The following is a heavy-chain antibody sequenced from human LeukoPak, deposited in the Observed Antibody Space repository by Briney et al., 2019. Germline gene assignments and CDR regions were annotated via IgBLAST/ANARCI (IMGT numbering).Heavy chain of an antibody. CDR3: ARELIVVVPAARDAFDI. CDR2: IIPILGIA. CDR1: GGTFSSYT. D-gene: IGHD2-2*01. J-gene: IGHJ3*02. V-gene: IGHV1-69*04. Sequence: SVKVSSKASGGTFSSYTISWVRQAPGQGLEWMGRIIPILGIANYAQEFQGRVTITADKSTSTAYMELSSLRSEDTAVYYCARELIVVVPAARDAFDIWGQGTMVTVSS.